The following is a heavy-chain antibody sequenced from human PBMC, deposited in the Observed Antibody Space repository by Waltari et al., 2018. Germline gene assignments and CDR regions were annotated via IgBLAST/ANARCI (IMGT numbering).Heavy chain of an antibody. V-gene: IGHV3-7*01. CDR1: GFTLNPVW. J-gene: IGHJ4*02. Sequence: EVXLVESGXGFVQPGGSXKLSCAASGFTLNPVWMKWIRQAXGKGLXWVANXNPDGXQKFYGDSVKXRFTVSRDNAQNSLYLQXNNLRAEDXAVYYXTTLARGESGDXWGQGTLVTVSS. CDR2: XNPDGXQK. CDR3: TTLARGESGDX. D-gene: IGHD3-10*01.